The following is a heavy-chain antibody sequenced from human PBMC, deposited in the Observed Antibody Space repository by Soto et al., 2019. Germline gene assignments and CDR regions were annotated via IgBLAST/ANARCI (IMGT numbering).Heavy chain of an antibody. D-gene: IGHD3-10*01. CDR2: IYISGST. Sequence: GGSLRLSCAASGFSVSSTYMSWVRQAPGKGLEWVSVIYISGSTRYADSLRGRFTTSRQNSENTLFLQLMSLRHEDTAVYYCVRGLWFGQLYADLWGQGTLVTVSS. CDR1: GFSVSSTY. V-gene: IGHV3-53*04. CDR3: VRGLWFGQLYADL. J-gene: IGHJ5*02.